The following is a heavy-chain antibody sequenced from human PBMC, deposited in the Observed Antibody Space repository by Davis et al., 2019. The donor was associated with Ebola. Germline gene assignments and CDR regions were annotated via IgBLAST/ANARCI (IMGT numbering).Heavy chain of an antibody. CDR2: ISYDGSNK. CDR3: TTDLPGSKACFDY. D-gene: IGHD1-1*01. CDR1: GFTFDDYA. J-gene: IGHJ4*02. V-gene: IGHV3-30*03. Sequence: GGSLRLSCAASGFTFDDYAMHWVRQAPGKGLEWVAVISYDGSNKYYADSVKGRFTISRDNSKNTLYLQMSSLKTEDTAVYYCTTDLPGSKACFDYWGQGTLVTVSS.